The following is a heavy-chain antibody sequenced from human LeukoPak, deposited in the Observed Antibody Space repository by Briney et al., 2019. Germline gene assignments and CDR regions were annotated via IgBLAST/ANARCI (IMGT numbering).Heavy chain of an antibody. CDR1: GYTFTSYY. CDR3: ARPLWFGELDTRYDY. D-gene: IGHD3-10*01. Sequence: ASVKVSCKASGYTFTSYYMHWVRQAPGQGLEWMGIINPSGGSTSYAQKFQGRVTMTRDTSTSTVYMELSSLRSEDTAVYYCARPLWFGELDTRYDYWGQGTLVTVSS. CDR2: INPSGGST. J-gene: IGHJ4*02. V-gene: IGHV1-46*01.